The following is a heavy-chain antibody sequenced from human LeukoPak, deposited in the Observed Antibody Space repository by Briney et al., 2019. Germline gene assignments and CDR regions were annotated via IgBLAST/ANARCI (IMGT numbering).Heavy chain of an antibody. J-gene: IGHJ5*02. CDR2: INPNSGGT. D-gene: IGHD3-16*01. Sequence: ASVKVSCKASGFTLTGFYIHWVRQAPGQGLEWMGRINPNSGGTNFAQKFQGRVTMTRDTSISTVYMELNRLRSDDTAVYYCAGVFGESSWFDPWGQGTLVTVSS. CDR3: AGVFGESSWFDP. CDR1: GFTLTGFY. V-gene: IGHV1-2*06.